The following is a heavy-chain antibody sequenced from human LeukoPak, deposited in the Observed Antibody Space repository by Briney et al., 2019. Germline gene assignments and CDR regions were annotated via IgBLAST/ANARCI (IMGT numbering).Heavy chain of an antibody. V-gene: IGHV7-4-1*02. CDR2: INPNTGHP. J-gene: IGHJ3*02. D-gene: IGHD6-19*01. Sequence: ASVKVSYKASGYAFATYAINWVRQAPGQGLEWMGWINPNTGHPTYAQGFTGRFVFSWDTSVNTTCLQITSLKAEDTAVYFCAREPPGSSGWNDAFDIWGQGTVVTVSS. CDR3: AREPPGSSGWNDAFDI. CDR1: GYAFATYA.